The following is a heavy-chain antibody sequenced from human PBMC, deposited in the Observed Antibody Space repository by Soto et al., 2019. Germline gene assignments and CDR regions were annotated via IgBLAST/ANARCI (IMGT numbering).Heavy chain of an antibody. CDR3: ARYNWGAMGAFDI. Sequence: TSETLSLTCTVSRGSISNYYWSWIRQPPGKGPEWIGYVYHNGATNYNPSPESRVTISLDTSKNQFSLNLKSVTAADTAVYYCARYNWGAMGAFDIWGQGTIVTVSS. CDR2: VYHNGAT. J-gene: IGHJ3*02. V-gene: IGHV4-59*01. CDR1: RGSISNYY. D-gene: IGHD1-1*01.